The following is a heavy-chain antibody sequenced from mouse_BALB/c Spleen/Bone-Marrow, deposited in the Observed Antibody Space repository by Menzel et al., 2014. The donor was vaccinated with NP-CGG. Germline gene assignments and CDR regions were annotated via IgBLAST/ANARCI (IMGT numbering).Heavy chain of an antibody. CDR3: ARSNYYGSSYCYFDY. CDR1: GYSITSDYA. CDR2: IGYSDST. V-gene: IGHV3-2*02. D-gene: IGHD1-1*01. J-gene: IGHJ2*01. Sequence: EVKLMESGPGLVKPSQSLSLTCTVTGYSITSDYAWNWIRQFPGNKLEWMGYIGYSDSTSYNPSLKNRISITRDTSKNQFFLQLNSVTAEDTATYYCARSNYYGSSYCYFDYWGQGTTLTVSS.